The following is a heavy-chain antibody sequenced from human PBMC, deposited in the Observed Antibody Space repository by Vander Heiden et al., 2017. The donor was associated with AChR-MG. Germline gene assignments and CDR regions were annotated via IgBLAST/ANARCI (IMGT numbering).Heavy chain of an antibody. D-gene: IGHD3-16*01. CDR1: GFSLSTSEVG. J-gene: IGHJ6*02. Sequence: QITLKESGPTLVKPTQTLTLTCTFSGFSLSTSEVGVVWLRQPPGKALEWLALIYGDDDKRYSPSLERRLTITKDTSKNQVVLTMTNMDPVDTATYYCAHRRFGPYGMDVWGQGTTVTVSS. CDR3: AHRRFGPYGMDV. CDR2: IYGDDDK. V-gene: IGHV2-5*02.